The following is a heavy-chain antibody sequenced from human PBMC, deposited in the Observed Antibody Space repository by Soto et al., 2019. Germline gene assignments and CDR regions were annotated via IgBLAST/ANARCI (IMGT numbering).Heavy chain of an antibody. V-gene: IGHV4-31*03. CDR3: AGDREVDYGDYYYYDAMDV. J-gene: IGHJ6*02. CDR2: LYYSGSS. Sequence: QVQLQETGPGLVKPSQTLSLTCTVSGGSISSGGYYWSWIRQHPGKGLEWIGYLYYSGSSYYNPSLKIRVITAVDTSKTQFSLKLSSVTAADTAVYYCAGDREVDYGDYYYYDAMDVWGQGTTVTVSS. D-gene: IGHD4-17*01. CDR1: GGSISSGGYY.